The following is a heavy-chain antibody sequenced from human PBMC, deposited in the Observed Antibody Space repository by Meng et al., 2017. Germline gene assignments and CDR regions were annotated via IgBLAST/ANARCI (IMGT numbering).Heavy chain of an antibody. CDR2: SIPIFGTA. J-gene: IGHJ5*02. D-gene: IGHD4-17*01. CDR3: ARDYGDYAWIAKRWFRP. Sequence: GPLGQTEAEVKQPGSSVKFSVKSSGVTFSGSAISLVRQAPVQGLECMGGSIPIFGTANYAQKFQGRVTITADGSASTADMEVSSLRSEDTAVYYCARDYGDYAWIAKRWFRPWGQGTLVTVSS. CDR1: GVTFSGSA. V-gene: IGHV1-69*01.